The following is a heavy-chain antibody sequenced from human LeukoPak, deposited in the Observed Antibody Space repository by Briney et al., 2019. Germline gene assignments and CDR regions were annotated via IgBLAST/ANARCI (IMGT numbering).Heavy chain of an antibody. CDR1: GLTFSSYA. CDR2: ISGSGGST. CDR3: ATLGYCSSTSCYGYYYGMDV. J-gene: IGHJ6*02. V-gene: IGHV3-23*01. D-gene: IGHD2-2*01. Sequence: GGSLRLSCTASGLTFSSYAMSWVRQAPGKGLEWVSGISGSGGSTYYADSVKGRFTISRDNSKNTLYLQMNTLRAEDTAVYYCATLGYCSSTSCYGYYYGMDVWGQGTTVIVSS.